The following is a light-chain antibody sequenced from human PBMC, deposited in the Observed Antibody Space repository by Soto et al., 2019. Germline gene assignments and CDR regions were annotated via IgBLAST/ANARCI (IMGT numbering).Light chain of an antibody. CDR2: EVS. CDR3: SSYAGSNNYV. J-gene: IGLJ1*01. Sequence: QSALTQTPSASGSPGQSVTISCTGTSSDVGAYDSVSWYQHHPGKAPKALIYEVSKRPSGVPDRFSGSKSGNTASLTVSGLQAEVEADYYCSSYAGSNNYVFGTGTKLTVL. CDR1: SSDVGAYDS. V-gene: IGLV2-8*01.